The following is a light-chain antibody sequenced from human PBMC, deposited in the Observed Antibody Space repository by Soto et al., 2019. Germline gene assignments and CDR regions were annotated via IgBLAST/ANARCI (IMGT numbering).Light chain of an antibody. Sequence: EIKMNQSPSTLSASVGDRVTITCRASQSISSWLAWYQQKPGKAPKLLIYDASSLESGVPSRFSGSGSGTEFTLTISSLQPDDFATYYCQQYNSQPVTFGGGTKVDIK. V-gene: IGKV1-5*01. CDR3: QQYNSQPVT. J-gene: IGKJ4*01. CDR1: QSISSW. CDR2: DAS.